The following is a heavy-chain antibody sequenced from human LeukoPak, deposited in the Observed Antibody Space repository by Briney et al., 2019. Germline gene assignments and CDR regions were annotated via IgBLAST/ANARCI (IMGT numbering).Heavy chain of an antibody. V-gene: IGHV1-46*01. Sequence: ASEKVSCKASGYTFTSYYMHWVRQATGQWLEWMGIINPSGGSTSYAQKFQGRVTMTRDTSTSTVYMELSSLRSEDTAVYYCARSYSGYSFDYWGQGTLVTVSS. CDR1: GYTFTSYY. CDR2: INPSGGST. J-gene: IGHJ4*02. D-gene: IGHD2-15*01. CDR3: ARSYSGYSFDY.